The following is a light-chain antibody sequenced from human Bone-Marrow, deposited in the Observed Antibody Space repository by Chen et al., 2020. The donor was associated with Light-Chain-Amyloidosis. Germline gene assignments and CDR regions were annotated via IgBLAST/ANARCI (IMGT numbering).Light chain of an antibody. CDR1: GSGVGSYNL. V-gene: IGLV2-23*01. CDR2: KGN. J-gene: IGLJ2*01. Sequence: QSALTQPASVSGSPGQSITILCNETGSGVGSYNLVSWYKHNPGKVHKLLIYKGNQRPSGVSNLFSGSQSGNTASLTISGLQADDEADYYCCSYADTVIFGVGTKLTVL. CDR3: CSYADTVI.